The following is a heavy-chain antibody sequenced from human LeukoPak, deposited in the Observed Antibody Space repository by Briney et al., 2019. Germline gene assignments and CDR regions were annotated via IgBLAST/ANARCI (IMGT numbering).Heavy chain of an antibody. CDR1: GFTFSSYG. V-gene: IGHV3-30*18. CDR2: ISYDGSNK. D-gene: IGHD3-3*02. J-gene: IGHJ4*02. Sequence: GESLKISCAASGFTFSSYGMHWVRQAPGKGLEWVAVISYDGSNKYYADSVKGRFTISRDNSKNTLYLQMNSLRAEDTAVYYCAKLASGLPPLSDYWGQGTLVTVSS. CDR3: AKLASGLPPLSDY.